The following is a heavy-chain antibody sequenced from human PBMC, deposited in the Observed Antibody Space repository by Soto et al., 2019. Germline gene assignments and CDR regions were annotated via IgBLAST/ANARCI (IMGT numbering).Heavy chain of an antibody. J-gene: IGHJ4*02. V-gene: IGHV3-30*03. Sequence: QVQLVESGGGVVQPGRSLRLSCAGSGFPFTSYGMHWVREGPDKGLEWVAVISYDGSDKYYADSVKGRFTISRDNSKNMLYLQMNTLTPEDPALYYCGGGQYYFDYRGKGTLVIVPS. CDR3: GGGQYYFDY. CDR1: GFPFTSYG. D-gene: IGHD3-10*01. CDR2: ISYDGSDK.